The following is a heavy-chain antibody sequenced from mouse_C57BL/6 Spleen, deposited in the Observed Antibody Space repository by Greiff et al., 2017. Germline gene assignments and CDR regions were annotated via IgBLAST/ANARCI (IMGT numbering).Heavy chain of an antibody. J-gene: IGHJ1*03. CDR2: ISSGSSTI. CDR3: ARGAYYYGVPTVYFDV. Sequence: EVQLVESGGGLVKPGGSLKLSCAASGFTFSDSGMHWVRQAPEKGLEWVAYISSGSSTIYYADTVKGRFTISRDNAKNTLFLQMTSLRSEDTAMYYCARGAYYYGVPTVYFDVWGTRTTVTVSS. V-gene: IGHV5-17*01. CDR1: GFTFSDSG. D-gene: IGHD1-1*01.